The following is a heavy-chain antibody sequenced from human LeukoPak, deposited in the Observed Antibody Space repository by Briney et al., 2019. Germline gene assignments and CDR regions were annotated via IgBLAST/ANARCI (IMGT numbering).Heavy chain of an antibody. CDR1: GLTFSSYG. V-gene: IGHV3-23*01. D-gene: IGHD6-19*01. J-gene: IGHJ4*02. Sequence: GGSLRLSCAASGLTFSSYGMSWVRQAPGKGLEWVSAISGSGGSTYYADSVKGRFTISRDNSKNTLYLQMNSLRAEDTAVYYCAKDRGMLVAVAGYYFDYWGQGTLVTVSS. CDR3: AKDRGMLVAVAGYYFDY. CDR2: ISGSGGST.